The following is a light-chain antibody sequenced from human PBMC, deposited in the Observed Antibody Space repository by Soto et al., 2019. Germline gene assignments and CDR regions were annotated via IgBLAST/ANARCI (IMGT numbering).Light chain of an antibody. CDR1: DSITNR. Sequence: DIDMTHSPSTLSASVGERVTITCLASDSITNRLAWYQQKPGKAPKVLIYDASNLESGVPSRFSGFRSGTEFTLTISSLQPDDFATYYCQQYNNYPRTFGQGTKVDIK. CDR2: DAS. CDR3: QQYNNYPRT. V-gene: IGKV1-5*01. J-gene: IGKJ1*01.